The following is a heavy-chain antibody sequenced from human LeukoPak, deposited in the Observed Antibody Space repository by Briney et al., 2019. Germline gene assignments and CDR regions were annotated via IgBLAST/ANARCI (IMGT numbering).Heavy chain of an antibody. Sequence: GGSLRLSCAASGFTFSSYAMHWVRQAPGKGLEWVAVISYDGSNKYYADSVKGRFTISRDNSKNTLYLQMNSLRAEDTAVYYCAKDRPYGWFDPWGQGTLVTVSS. CDR1: GFTFSSYA. J-gene: IGHJ5*02. V-gene: IGHV3-30-3*01. D-gene: IGHD2-21*01. CDR2: ISYDGSNK. CDR3: AKDRPYGWFDP.